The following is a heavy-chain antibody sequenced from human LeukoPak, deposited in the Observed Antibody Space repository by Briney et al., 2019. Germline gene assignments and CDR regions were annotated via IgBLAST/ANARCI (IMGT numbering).Heavy chain of an antibody. Sequence: PGGSLRLSCVASGFTFGSYWMSWVRQAPGKRLEWVATIKEDGSEKYYVDSVKGRFTISRDNVKNSVYLQMNSLRAEDTAVYYCAREKNLGTWGQGTLVTVSS. J-gene: IGHJ4*02. CDR1: GFTFGSYW. D-gene: IGHD1-14*01. CDR2: IKEDGSEK. V-gene: IGHV3-7*05. CDR3: AREKNLGT.